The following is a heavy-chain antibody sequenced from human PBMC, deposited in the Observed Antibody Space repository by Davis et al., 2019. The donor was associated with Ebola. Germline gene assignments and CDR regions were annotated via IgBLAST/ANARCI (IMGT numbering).Heavy chain of an antibody. V-gene: IGHV3-23*01. CDR2: ISGSGGST. D-gene: IGHD3-3*01. Sequence: GESLKISCTDSEITFSSYAMTWVRQAPGKGLEWVSAISGSGGSTYYADSVKGRFTISRDNSKKTLYLQMNSLRAEDTAVYYCAKSGLSFGVVKYHYGMDVWGKGTTVTVSS. CDR3: AKSGLSFGVVKYHYGMDV. J-gene: IGHJ6*04. CDR1: EITFSSYA.